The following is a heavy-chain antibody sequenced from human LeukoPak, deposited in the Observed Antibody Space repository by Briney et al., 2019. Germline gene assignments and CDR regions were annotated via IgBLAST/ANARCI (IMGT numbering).Heavy chain of an antibody. J-gene: IGHJ4*02. Sequence: GGSLRLSCAASGFTFSSYAMSWARQAPGKGLEWVSAISGSGGSTYYADSVKGRFTISRDNSKNTLYLQMNSLRAEDTAVYYCARGGVRGDCDYWGQGTLVTVSS. D-gene: IGHD2-21*02. V-gene: IGHV3-23*01. CDR2: ISGSGGST. CDR1: GFTFSSYA. CDR3: ARGGVRGDCDY.